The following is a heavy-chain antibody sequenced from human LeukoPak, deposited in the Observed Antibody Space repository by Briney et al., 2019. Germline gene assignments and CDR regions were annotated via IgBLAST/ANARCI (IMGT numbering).Heavy chain of an antibody. Sequence: PGGSLRLSCAASGFTFSSYGMHWVRQAPGKGLEWVAVIWYDGSNKYYADSVKGRFTISRDNSKNTLSLQMNSLRAEDTAVYYCAKDKGGGSWPDAFDIWGQGTMVTVSS. CDR2: IWYDGSNK. CDR3: AKDKGGGSWPDAFDI. D-gene: IGHD2-15*01. J-gene: IGHJ3*02. V-gene: IGHV3-33*06. CDR1: GFTFSSYG.